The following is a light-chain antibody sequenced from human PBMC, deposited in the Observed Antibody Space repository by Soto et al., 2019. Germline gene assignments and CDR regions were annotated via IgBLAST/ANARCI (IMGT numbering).Light chain of an antibody. V-gene: IGLV6-57*02. J-gene: IGLJ2*01. CDR2: EDD. Sequence: NFMLTQPHSVSASPGKTVTIPCAGSRGSIASNYVQWYQQRPGSAPTAVIFEDDLRPSGVPDRFSGSVDSSSNSATLTISGLKTEDEADYYCQSYDSSNHVVFGGGTKVTVL. CDR3: QSYDSSNHVV. CDR1: RGSIASNY.